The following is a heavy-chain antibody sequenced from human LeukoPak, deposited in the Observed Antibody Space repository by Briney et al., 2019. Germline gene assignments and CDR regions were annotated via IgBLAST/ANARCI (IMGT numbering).Heavy chain of an antibody. CDR3: ARAPLSGTYYTDAFDI. CDR2: IHHSGST. D-gene: IGHD1-26*01. Sequence: PSETLSLTCTVSGGSISTNNWWTWVRQPPGKGLEWIGEIHHSGSTDYNPSLKSRVTISPDKSKNQFSLTLTSVTAADTAVYFCARAPLSGTYYTDAFDIWGQGTMVTVSS. CDR1: GGSISTNNW. V-gene: IGHV4-4*02. J-gene: IGHJ3*02.